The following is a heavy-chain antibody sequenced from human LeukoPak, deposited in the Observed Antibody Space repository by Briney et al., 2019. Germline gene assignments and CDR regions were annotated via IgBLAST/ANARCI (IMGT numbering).Heavy chain of an antibody. CDR3: ARGLYSGYGKYYYGMDV. CDR1: GGTLSSYA. Sequence: SVKVSCTASGGTLSSYAISWVRQAPGQGLEWMGRIIPILGIANYAQKFQGRVTITADKSTSTAYMELSSLRSEDTAVYYCARGLYSGYGKYYYGMDVWGQGTTVTVSS. D-gene: IGHD5-12*01. J-gene: IGHJ6*02. V-gene: IGHV1-69*04. CDR2: IIPILGIA.